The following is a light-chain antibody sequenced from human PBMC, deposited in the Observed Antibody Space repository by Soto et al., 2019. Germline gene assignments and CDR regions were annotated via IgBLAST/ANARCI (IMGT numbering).Light chain of an antibody. V-gene: IGKV1-39*01. Sequence: DILMTQSPTTLSLSPGERVTISVRASQSISSYFNWYQQKPGKAPKLLIYAASSLQSGVPSRFSGSGSGTDFTLTISSLQPEDSATYYCQQSYSTPWTFGQGTKVDIK. CDR2: AAS. CDR3: QQSYSTPWT. J-gene: IGKJ1*01. CDR1: QSISSY.